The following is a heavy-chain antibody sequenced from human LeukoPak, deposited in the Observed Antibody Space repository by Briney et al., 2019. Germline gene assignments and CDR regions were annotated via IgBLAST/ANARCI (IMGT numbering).Heavy chain of an antibody. V-gene: IGHV1-8*01. D-gene: IGHD3-10*01. CDR2: MNPNSGNT. CDR3: AREYYYGSGSQTYYGMDV. J-gene: IGHJ6*02. CDR1: GYTFTSYD. Sequence: ASVKVSCKASGYTFTSYDINWVRQATGRGLEWMGWMNPNSGNTGYAQKFQGRVTMTRNTSISTAYMELSSLRSEDTAVYYCAREYYYGSGSQTYYGMDVWGQGTTVTVSS.